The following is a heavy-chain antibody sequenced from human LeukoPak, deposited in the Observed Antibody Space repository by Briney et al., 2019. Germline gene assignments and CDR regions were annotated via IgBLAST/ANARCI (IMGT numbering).Heavy chain of an antibody. V-gene: IGHV4-39*07. J-gene: IGHJ4*02. CDR1: GGSISSSSYY. CDR2: IYHSGST. CDR3: ARESYNWALDY. Sequence: SETLSLTCTVSGGSISSSSYYWGWIRQPPGTGLEWIGEIYHSGSTNYNPSLKSRVTISVDKSKNQFSLKLSSVTAADTAVYYCARESYNWALDYWGQGTLVTVSS. D-gene: IGHD1-20*01.